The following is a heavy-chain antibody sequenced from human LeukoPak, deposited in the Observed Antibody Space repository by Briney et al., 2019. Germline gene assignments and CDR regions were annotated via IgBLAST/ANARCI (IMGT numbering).Heavy chain of an antibody. V-gene: IGHV3-7*01. CDR3: ARHLSGVTGYTYGRGIDY. D-gene: IGHD5-18*01. CDR1: GFTFSSYW. CDR2: IKKDGSEK. Sequence: GGSLRLSCAASGFTFSSYWMSWVRQAPGKGLEWVANIKKDGSEKYYVDSVKGRFTIARDNAKTSLYLQMISLRAEDTAVYYCARHLSGVTGYTYGRGIDYWGQGTLVTDSS. J-gene: IGHJ4*02.